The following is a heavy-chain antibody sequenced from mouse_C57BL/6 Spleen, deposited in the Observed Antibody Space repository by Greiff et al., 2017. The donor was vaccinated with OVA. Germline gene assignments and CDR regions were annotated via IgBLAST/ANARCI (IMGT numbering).Heavy chain of an antibody. CDR2: IYPSDSET. V-gene: IGHV1-61*01. CDR3: AIITTVVESPYAMDD. CDR1: GYTFTSYW. J-gene: IGHJ4*01. D-gene: IGHD1-1*01. Sequence: QVQLQQPGAELVRPGSSVKLSCKASGYTFTSYWMDWVKQRPGQGLEWIGNIYPSDSETHYNQKFKDKATLTVDKSSSTAYMQLSSLTSEDSAVYYCAIITTVVESPYAMDDWGQGTSVTVSS.